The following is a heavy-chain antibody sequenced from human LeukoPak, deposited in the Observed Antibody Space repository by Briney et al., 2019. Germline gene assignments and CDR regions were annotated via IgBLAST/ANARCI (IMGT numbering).Heavy chain of an antibody. D-gene: IGHD6-19*01. CDR2: ISAYNAYT. CDR3: ARDRSGWYGNFDY. V-gene: IGHV1-18*01. J-gene: IGHJ4*02. Sequence: GASVKVSCKASGYTFTSYGITWVRQAPGQGFEWMGWISAYNAYTYYAQKLQGRVTMTTDTSTSTAYMELSSLRSEDTAVYYCARDRSGWYGNFDYWGQGTLVTVSS. CDR1: GYTFTSYG.